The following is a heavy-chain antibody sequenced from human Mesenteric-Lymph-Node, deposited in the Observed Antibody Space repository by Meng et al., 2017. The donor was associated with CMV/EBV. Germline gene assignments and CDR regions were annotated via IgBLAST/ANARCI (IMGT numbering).Heavy chain of an antibody. CDR1: GFTFSSYS. J-gene: IGHJ6*02. Sequence: GGSLRLSCAASGFTFSSYSMNWVRQAPGKGLEWVSSISSSSSYIYYADSVKGRFTISRDNAKNSLYLQMNSLRAEDTAVYYCARESMDTALVRQSYYYYYYGMDVWGQGTTVTVSS. CDR3: ARESMDTALVRQSYYYYYYGMDV. CDR2: ISSSSSYI. D-gene: IGHD5-18*01. V-gene: IGHV3-21*01.